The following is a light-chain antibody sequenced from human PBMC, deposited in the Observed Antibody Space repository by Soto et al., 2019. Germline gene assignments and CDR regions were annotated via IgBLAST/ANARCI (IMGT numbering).Light chain of an antibody. CDR3: QQYDNLLPLT. CDR1: QDISNY. V-gene: IGKV1-33*01. Sequence: DIPMTQSPSSLSASVGDRVTITCQASQDISNYLNWYQQKPGKASKLLNYDASNLETGVSSRFSGSASGTHFTFTISSLQTKDIGTYYCQQYDNLLPLTFGGGTRVEIK. J-gene: IGKJ4*01. CDR2: DAS.